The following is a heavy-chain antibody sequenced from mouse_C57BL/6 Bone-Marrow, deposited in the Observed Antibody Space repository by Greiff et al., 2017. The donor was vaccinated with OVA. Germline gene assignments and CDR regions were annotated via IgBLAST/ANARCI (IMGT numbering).Heavy chain of an antibody. V-gene: IGHV1-26*01. CDR3: ARWDEAWFAY. Sequence: VQLHQSGPELVKPGASVKISCKASGYTFTDYYMNWVKQSHGKSLEWIGDINPNNGGTSYNQKFKGKATLTVDKSSSTAYMELRSLTSEDSAVYYCARWDEAWFAYWGQGTLVTVSA. CDR1: GYTFTDYY. CDR2: INPNNGGT. D-gene: IGHD4-1*01. J-gene: IGHJ3*01.